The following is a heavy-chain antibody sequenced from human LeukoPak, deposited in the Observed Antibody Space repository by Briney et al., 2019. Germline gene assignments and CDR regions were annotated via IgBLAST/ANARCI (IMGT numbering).Heavy chain of an antibody. J-gene: IGHJ4*02. D-gene: IGHD6-13*01. CDR1: GFTVSSNY. V-gene: IGHV3-53*01. CDR3: AIFRWGSTWYYADH. Sequence: PGGSLRLSCMGSGFTVSSNYMTWVRQAPGKGLEWLSLIYTGGGTNYAGSVKGRFTISRDNSKNTLYLQMNSLTADDTAVYYCAIFRWGSTWYYADHWGQGTLVTVSS. CDR2: IYTGGGT.